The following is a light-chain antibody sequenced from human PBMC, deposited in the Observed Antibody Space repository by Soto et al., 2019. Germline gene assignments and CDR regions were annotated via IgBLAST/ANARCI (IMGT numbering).Light chain of an antibody. CDR3: QHYNRYSEA. CDR2: KAS. Sequence: DIQMTQSPSTLSGSVGDRVTITCRASQAISSWLAWYQQKPGKAPKLLIYKASTLKSGAPSRFSGSGSEKEVTRTIGSLQLDDFATYYCQHYNRYSEAFGQGTKVQLK. J-gene: IGKJ1*01. CDR1: QAISSW. V-gene: IGKV1-5*03.